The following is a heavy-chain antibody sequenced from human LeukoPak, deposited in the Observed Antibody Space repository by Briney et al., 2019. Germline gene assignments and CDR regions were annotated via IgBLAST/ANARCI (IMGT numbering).Heavy chain of an antibody. V-gene: IGHV3-66*04. J-gene: IGHJ6*03. CDR3: ASQSHCSSTSCYEGYYYMDV. CDR2: IDAGGRT. Sequence: PGGSLRLSCAASGFIVSSNYMTWVRQAPGKGLEWVSVIDAGGRTYYADSVKGRFTISRDNSKNTLYLQMNSLRAEDTAVYYCASQSHCSSTSCYEGYYYMDVWGKGTTVTVSS. CDR1: GFIVSSNY. D-gene: IGHD2-2*01.